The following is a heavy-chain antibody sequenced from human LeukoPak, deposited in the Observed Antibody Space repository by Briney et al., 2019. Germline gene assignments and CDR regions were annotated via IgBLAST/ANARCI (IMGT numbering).Heavy chain of an antibody. CDR3: ARSAYTGGLFDY. J-gene: IGHJ4*02. D-gene: IGHD2-8*02. V-gene: IGHV1-69*13. Sequence: GASVKVSCKASGGTFSSYAISWVRQAPGQGLEWMGGIIPIFGTANYAQKFQGRVTITADESTSTAYMELSRLRSEDTAVYYCARSAYTGGLFDYWGQGTLVTVSS. CDR1: GGTFSSYA. CDR2: IIPIFGTA.